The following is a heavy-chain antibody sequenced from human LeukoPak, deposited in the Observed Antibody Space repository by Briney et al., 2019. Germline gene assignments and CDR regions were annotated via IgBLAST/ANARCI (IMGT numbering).Heavy chain of an antibody. Sequence: ASVKVSCKASGYTFTGYYMHWVRQAPGQGLEWMGWINPNSGGTNYAQKFQGRVTMTRDTSISTAYMELSRLRSDDTAVYYCAREARTYYYGSGGFDYWGQGTLVTVSS. CDR1: GYTFTGYY. CDR2: INPNSGGT. J-gene: IGHJ4*02. D-gene: IGHD3-10*01. V-gene: IGHV1-2*02. CDR3: AREARTYYYGSGGFDY.